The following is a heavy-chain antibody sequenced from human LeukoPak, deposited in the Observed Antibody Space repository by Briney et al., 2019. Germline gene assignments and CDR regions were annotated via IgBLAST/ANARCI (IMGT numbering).Heavy chain of an antibody. CDR2: INPSGGST. V-gene: IGHV1-46*01. J-gene: IGHJ5*02. Sequence: ASVKVSCKASGYTFTSYYMHWVRQAPGQGLEWMGIINPSGGSTSYAQKFQGRVTMTRDTSISTAYMELSRLRSDDTAVYYCARLGGSSSWGNWFDPWGQGTLVTVSS. CDR1: GYTFTSYY. CDR3: ARLGGSSSWGNWFDP. D-gene: IGHD6-13*01.